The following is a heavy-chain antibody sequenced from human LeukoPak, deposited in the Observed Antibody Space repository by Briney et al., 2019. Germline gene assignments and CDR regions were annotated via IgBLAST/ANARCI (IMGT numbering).Heavy chain of an antibody. CDR1: GGSISSYY. J-gene: IGHJ5*02. CDR3: ARAYSSSWYFNWFDP. CDR2: IYTSGST. D-gene: IGHD6-13*01. V-gene: IGHV4-4*07. Sequence: PSETLSLTCTVSGGSISSYYWSWIRQPAGKGLEWIGRIYTSGSTNYNPSLKSRVTMSVDTSKNQFSLKLSSVTAADTAVYFCARAYSSSWYFNWFDPWGQGTQVTVSS.